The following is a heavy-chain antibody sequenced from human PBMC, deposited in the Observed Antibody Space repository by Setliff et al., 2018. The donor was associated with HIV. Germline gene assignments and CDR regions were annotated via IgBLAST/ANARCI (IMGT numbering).Heavy chain of an antibody. CDR3: ARPYSSSWYPGYYYFDY. CDR2: INAGNGNT. V-gene: IGHV1-3*01. J-gene: IGHJ4*02. CDR1: GYTFTSYA. Sequence: ASVKVSCKASGYTFTSYAMHWVRQAPGQRLEWMGWINAGNGNTKYSQKFQGRVTITRDTSASTAYMELRSLRSDDTAVYYCARPYSSSWYPGYYYFDYWGQGTLVTVSS. D-gene: IGHD6-13*01.